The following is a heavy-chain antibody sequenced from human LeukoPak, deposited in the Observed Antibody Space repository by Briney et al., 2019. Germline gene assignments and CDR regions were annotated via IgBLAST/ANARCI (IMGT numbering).Heavy chain of an antibody. J-gene: IGHJ3*02. CDR2: IQYDESSK. D-gene: IGHD3-22*01. Sequence: GGSLRLSCKASGLRFSRGGMHWIRQAPGKGLEWLAFIQYDESSKYYADSVKGRFTISRDNAENSLYLQMNSLRAEDTAVYYCARVLRYDNSGHDSFDIWGQGTMVIVSS. CDR3: ARVLRYDNSGHDSFDI. CDR1: GLRFSRGG. V-gene: IGHV3-30*02.